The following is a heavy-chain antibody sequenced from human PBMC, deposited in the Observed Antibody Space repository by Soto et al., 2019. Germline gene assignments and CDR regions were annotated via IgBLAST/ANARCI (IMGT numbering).Heavy chain of an antibody. Sequence: ASVKVSCKASGYTCTSYDINWVRQATGQGLEWMGWMNPNSGNTGYAQKFQGRVTMTRNTSISTAYMELSSLRSEDTAVYYCARWSINYYDSSGYYPHTDYWGQGTLVTVSS. CDR1: GYTCTSYD. V-gene: IGHV1-8*01. J-gene: IGHJ4*02. D-gene: IGHD3-22*01. CDR3: ARWSINYYDSSGYYPHTDY. CDR2: MNPNSGNT.